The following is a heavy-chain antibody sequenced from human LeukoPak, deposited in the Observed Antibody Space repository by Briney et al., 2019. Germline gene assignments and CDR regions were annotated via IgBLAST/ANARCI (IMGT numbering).Heavy chain of an antibody. CDR3: ARAPTTTVTTFLDY. Sequence: GGSLRLSCAASGSTFSSYGMHWVRQAPGKGLEWVAVISYDGSNKYYADSVKGRFTISRDNSKNTLYLQMNSLRAEDTAVYYCARAPTTTVTTFLDYWGQGTLVTVSS. V-gene: IGHV3-30*03. CDR2: ISYDGSNK. J-gene: IGHJ4*02. CDR1: GSTFSSYG. D-gene: IGHD4-17*01.